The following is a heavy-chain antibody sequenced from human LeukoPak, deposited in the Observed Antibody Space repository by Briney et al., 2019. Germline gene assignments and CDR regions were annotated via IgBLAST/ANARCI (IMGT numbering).Heavy chain of an antibody. J-gene: IGHJ3*02. V-gene: IGHV3-7*01. Sequence: GGSLRLSCAASGFTFSSYWMTWVRQAPGKGLEWVANIKVDGSESHYADSVMGRFMISRDNAKNSLYLQMNSLRVDDTAVYYCARDQSAGASDIWGQGTMVTVS. CDR1: GFTFSSYW. CDR2: IKVDGSES. CDR3: ARDQSAGASDI.